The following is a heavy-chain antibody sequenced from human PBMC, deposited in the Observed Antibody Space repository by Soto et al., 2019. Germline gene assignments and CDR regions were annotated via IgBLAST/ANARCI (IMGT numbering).Heavy chain of an antibody. Sequence: GGSLRLSCAASGFTFSSYSMNWVRQAPGKGLEWVSSISSSSSYIYYADSVKGRFTISRDNAKNSLYLQMNSLRAEDTAVYYCARVPIAAPSNWFDPXGQGTLVTVSS. CDR3: ARVPIAAPSNWFDP. V-gene: IGHV3-21*01. CDR1: GFTFSSYS. CDR2: ISSSSSYI. J-gene: IGHJ5*02. D-gene: IGHD6-6*01.